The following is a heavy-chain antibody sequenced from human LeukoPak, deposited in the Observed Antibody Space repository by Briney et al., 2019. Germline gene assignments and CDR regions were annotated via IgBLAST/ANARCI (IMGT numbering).Heavy chain of an antibody. D-gene: IGHD2-21*02. V-gene: IGHV1-18*01. Sequence: ASVKVSCKASGYTFTSYDISWVRQAPGQGLGWMGWISGYNGNTNYAQEVQGRVTMTADTSTSTAYMELRCLRSDDTAVYYCARNSKVTPGYYYYYMDVWGKGTTVTVSS. CDR2: ISGYNGNT. J-gene: IGHJ6*03. CDR3: ARNSKVTPGYYYYYMDV. CDR1: GYTFTSYD.